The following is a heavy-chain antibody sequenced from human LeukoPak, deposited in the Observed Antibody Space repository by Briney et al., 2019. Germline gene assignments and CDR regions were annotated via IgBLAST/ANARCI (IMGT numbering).Heavy chain of an antibody. J-gene: IGHJ4*02. CDR3: TKDPYCSATSCPTDH. D-gene: IGHD2-2*01. Sequence: GGSLRPSCAASGFTFDEYATHWVRQPPGKGLECVSLISGDGGNTHYAHSVNGPLTISREHSKNSLYLQMTSLRTEDTALYYCTKDPYCSATSCPTDHWGQGTLVTVSS. CDR1: GFTFDEYA. V-gene: IGHV3-43*02. CDR2: ISGDGGNT.